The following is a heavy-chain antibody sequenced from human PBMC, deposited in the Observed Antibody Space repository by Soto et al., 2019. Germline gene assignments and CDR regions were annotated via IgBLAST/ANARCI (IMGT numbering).Heavy chain of an antibody. D-gene: IGHD6-13*01. V-gene: IGHV2-5*02. CDR2: IDWDDDK. CDR1: GFSLSTRGVG. CDR3: AHRLRAATGQNWFDP. J-gene: IGHJ5*02. Sequence: SGPTLVNPTQTLTLTCTFSGFSLSTRGVGVGWIRQPPGKALEWLAVIDWDDDKRYSPILKSRVTITKDTSKNQVVLTMTNMDPVDTATYYCAHRLRAATGQNWFDPWGQGTLVTVSS.